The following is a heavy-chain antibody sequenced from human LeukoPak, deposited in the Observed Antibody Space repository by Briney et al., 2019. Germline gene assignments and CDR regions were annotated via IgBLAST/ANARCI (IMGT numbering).Heavy chain of an antibody. CDR3: AKDYYDSSGPFDY. CDR1: GFTFSDYY. J-gene: IGHJ4*02. CDR2: ISYDGNEK. Sequence: PGGSLRLSCAASGFTFSDYYMSWIRQTPGKGLEWVAVISYDGNEKYQVDSVKGRFTISRDNSKNTLYLQMNSLRVEDTAVYYCAKDYYDSSGPFDYWGQGTLVTVSS. V-gene: IGHV3-30*18. D-gene: IGHD3-22*01.